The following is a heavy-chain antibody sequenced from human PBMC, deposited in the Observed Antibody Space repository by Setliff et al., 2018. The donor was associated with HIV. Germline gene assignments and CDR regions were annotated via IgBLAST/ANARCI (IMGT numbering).Heavy chain of an antibody. Sequence: SETLSLPCTVSGGSISSYYWSWIRQPPGKGLEWIGYIYSSGSTNYNPSLKIRVTISVDTSKNQFSLKLSSVIAADTAVYYCARIFGDQGYYYGMDVWGQGTTVTVSS. J-gene: IGHJ6*02. CDR1: GGSISSYY. CDR3: ARIFGDQGYYYGMDV. CDR2: IYSSGST. D-gene: IGHD3-3*01. V-gene: IGHV4-59*01.